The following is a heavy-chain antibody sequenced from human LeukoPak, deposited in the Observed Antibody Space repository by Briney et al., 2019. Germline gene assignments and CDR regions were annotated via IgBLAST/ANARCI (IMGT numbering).Heavy chain of an antibody. CDR3: ARPVDTASLVY. V-gene: IGHV1-46*01. CDR1: GYTFINYY. CDR2: INPSGGSA. J-gene: IGHJ4*02. Sequence: ASVKVSCKASGYTFINYYMHWVRQAPGQGLEWMGIINPSGGSAYYAQKFQGRVTMTSDVSTSTFHMELSSLRSEDTAVYYCARPVDTASLVYWGQGTLVTVSS. D-gene: IGHD5-18*01.